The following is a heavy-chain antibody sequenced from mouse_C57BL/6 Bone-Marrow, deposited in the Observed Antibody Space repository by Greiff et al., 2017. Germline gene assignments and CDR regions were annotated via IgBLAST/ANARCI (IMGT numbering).Heavy chain of an antibody. Sequence: QVQLQQSDAELVKPGASVKISCKVSGYTFTDHTIHWMKQRPEQGLEWIGYIYPRDGSTKYNEKFKGKATLTADKSSSTAYMQLNSLTSEDSAVYFCARNYYGYDGGYAMDYWGQGTSVTVSS. J-gene: IGHJ4*01. CDR2: IYPRDGST. V-gene: IGHV1-78*01. CDR1: GYTFTDHT. D-gene: IGHD2-2*01. CDR3: ARNYYGYDGGYAMDY.